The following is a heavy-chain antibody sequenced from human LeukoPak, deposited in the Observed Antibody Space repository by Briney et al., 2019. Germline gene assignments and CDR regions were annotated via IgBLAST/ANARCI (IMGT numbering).Heavy chain of an antibody. Sequence: ASVKVSCKASGYTFTSYYMHWVRQAPGQGLEWMGIINPSGGSTSYAQKFQGRVTMTRDTSTSTVYMELSSLRSEDTAVYYCASSTGWNDENYYYMDVWGKGTTVTVSS. CDR2: INPSGGST. V-gene: IGHV1-46*01. D-gene: IGHD1-1*01. CDR1: GYTFTSYY. CDR3: ASSTGWNDENYYYMDV. J-gene: IGHJ6*03.